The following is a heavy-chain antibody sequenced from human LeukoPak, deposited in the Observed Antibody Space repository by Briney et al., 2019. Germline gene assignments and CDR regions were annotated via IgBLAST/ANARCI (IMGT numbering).Heavy chain of an antibody. CDR1: GFTLSSYG. J-gene: IGHJ4*02. Sequence: GGSLRLSCAASGFTLSSYGMHWVRQAPGKGLEWVAVIWYDGSNKYYADSVKGRFTISRDNSKNTLYLQMNSLRAEDTAVYYCARVKGSGSYYPTDYWGQGTLVTVSS. D-gene: IGHD3-10*01. CDR3: ARVKGSGSYYPTDY. CDR2: IWYDGSNK. V-gene: IGHV3-33*01.